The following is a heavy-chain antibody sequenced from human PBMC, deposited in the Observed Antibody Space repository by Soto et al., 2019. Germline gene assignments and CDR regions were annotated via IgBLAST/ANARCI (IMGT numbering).Heavy chain of an antibody. CDR1: GFTFSSYA. D-gene: IGHD3-3*01. CDR3: AKGGQITIFGVVPQGYSFDY. V-gene: IGHV3-23*01. J-gene: IGHJ4*02. Sequence: EVQLLESGGGLVQPGGSLRLSCAASGFTFSSYAMSWVRQAPGKGLEWVSAISGSGGSTYYADSVKGRFTIPRNNSKNTLYMQMNSLRAEDTAVYYCAKGGQITIFGVVPQGYSFDYWGQGPLVTVSS. CDR2: ISGSGGST.